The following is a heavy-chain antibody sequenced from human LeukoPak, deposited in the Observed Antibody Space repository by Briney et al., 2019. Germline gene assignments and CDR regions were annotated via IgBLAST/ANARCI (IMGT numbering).Heavy chain of an antibody. Sequence: SETLSLTCNVSGGSISSSSYYWGWIRQPPGKGLEWIGSIYYSGSTYYNPSLKSRVTISVDTSKNQFSLKLSSVTAADTAVYYCARQGPQLPDYWGQGTLVTVSS. CDR1: GGSISSSSYY. J-gene: IGHJ4*02. D-gene: IGHD1-7*01. CDR2: IYYSGST. V-gene: IGHV4-39*01. CDR3: ARQGPQLPDY.